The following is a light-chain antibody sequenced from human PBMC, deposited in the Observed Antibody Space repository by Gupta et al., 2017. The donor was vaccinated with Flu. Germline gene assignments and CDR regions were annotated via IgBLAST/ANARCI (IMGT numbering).Light chain of an antibody. CDR2: KAS. CDR3: QQCYSYPYT. Sequence: DIQMTQSPSTLSASVGDRVIITCRASQSISSWLAWYQQKPGKAPKLPIYKASSLESGVPSRFSGSGSGTEFTLTISSLHPDDFATYYCQQCYSYPYTFGQGTKLEIK. V-gene: IGKV1-5*03. CDR1: QSISSW. J-gene: IGKJ2*01.